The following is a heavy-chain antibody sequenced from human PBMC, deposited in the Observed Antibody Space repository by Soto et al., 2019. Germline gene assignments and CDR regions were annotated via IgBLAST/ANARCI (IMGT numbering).Heavy chain of an antibody. Sequence: VESLRLSCEGSGLAFSTYWLHWVRQAPGKGLVWVARINFDGSTTTYADSVKGRFIISRDNANNTLFVQMDSLRVDDTAVYYCGTGAPRRGSRPMAHWGQGTLVTVSS. V-gene: IGHV3-74*01. CDR3: GTGAPRRGSRPMAH. J-gene: IGHJ4*02. D-gene: IGHD1-26*01. CDR2: INFDGSTT. CDR1: GLAFSTYW.